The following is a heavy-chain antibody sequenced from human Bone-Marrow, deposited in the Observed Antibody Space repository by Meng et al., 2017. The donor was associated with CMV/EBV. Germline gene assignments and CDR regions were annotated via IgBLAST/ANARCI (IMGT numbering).Heavy chain of an antibody. CDR1: GGSFSGYY. CDR2: INHSGST. D-gene: IGHD2-2*01. CDR3: ALLGYCSSTSCYGKDY. Sequence: SETLSLTCAVHGGSFSGYYWSWIRQPPGKGLEWIGEINHSGSTNYNPSLKSRVTISVDTFKNQFSLKLSSVTAADTAVYYCALLGYCSSTSCYGKDYWGQGTLVTVSS. V-gene: IGHV4-34*01. J-gene: IGHJ4*02.